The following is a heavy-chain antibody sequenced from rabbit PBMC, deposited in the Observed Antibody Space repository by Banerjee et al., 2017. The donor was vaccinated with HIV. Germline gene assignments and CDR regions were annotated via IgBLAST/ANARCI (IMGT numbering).Heavy chain of an antibody. Sequence: RQAPGKGLDWIACIHTKSGSTRYANWAKGRFTISKTSSTTVTLQMTSLTAADTATYFCARFSESGYGLELWGPGTLVTVS. CDR3: ARFSESGYGLEL. J-gene: IGHJ4*01. V-gene: IGHV1S40*01. CDR2: IHTKSGST. D-gene: IGHD1-1*01.